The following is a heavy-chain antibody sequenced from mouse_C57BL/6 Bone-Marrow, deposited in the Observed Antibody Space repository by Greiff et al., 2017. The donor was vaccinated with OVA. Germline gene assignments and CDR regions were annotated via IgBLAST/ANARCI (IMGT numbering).Heavy chain of an antibody. CDR2: ISDGGSYT. Sequence: DVMLVESGGGLVKPGGSLKLSCAASGFTFSSYAMSWVRQTPEKRLEWVATISDGGSYTYYPDNVKGRFTISRDNAKNNLYLQMSHLKSEDTAMYYCARGPYYGSSYVGYFDVWGTGTTVTVSS. D-gene: IGHD1-1*01. CDR3: ARGPYYGSSYVGYFDV. J-gene: IGHJ1*03. CDR1: GFTFSSYA. V-gene: IGHV5-4*03.